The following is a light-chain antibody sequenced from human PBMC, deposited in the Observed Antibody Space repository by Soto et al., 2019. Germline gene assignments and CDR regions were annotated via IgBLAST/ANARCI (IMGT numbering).Light chain of an antibody. CDR2: GNT. J-gene: IGLJ6*01. CDR3: QSYDTSLRDV. CDR1: SSNIGAGYD. V-gene: IGLV1-40*01. Sequence: QPVLTQPPSVSGAPGQRVTISCTGSSSNIGAGYDVHWYQQLPGTAPKLLIYGNTDRPSGVPDRFSASKSGSSASLAITGLQTEDEADYYCQSYDTSLRDVFGTGTQLTVL.